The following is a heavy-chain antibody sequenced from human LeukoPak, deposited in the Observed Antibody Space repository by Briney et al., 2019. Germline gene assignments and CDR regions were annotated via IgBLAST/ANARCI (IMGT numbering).Heavy chain of an antibody. Sequence: SETLSLTCSVSDDSITMYYWTWIRQPPGKGLEWIGYVDHTGSTNFNPSLNGRVSISRDTSKNLFSLRLRSVTAADTAVYYCARTPLRKMSYYDYVWGSYRYYYYMDVWGKGTTVTIPS. CDR1: DDSITMYY. D-gene: IGHD3-16*02. V-gene: IGHV4-59*12. J-gene: IGHJ6*03. CDR3: ARTPLRKMSYYDYVWGSYRYYYYMDV. CDR2: VDHTGST.